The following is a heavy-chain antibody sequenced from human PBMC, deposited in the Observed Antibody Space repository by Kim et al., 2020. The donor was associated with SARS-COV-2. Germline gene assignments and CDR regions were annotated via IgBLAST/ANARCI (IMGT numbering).Heavy chain of an antibody. Sequence: GGSLRLSCAASGFTFSNYAMTWVRQAPGKGLEWVAIISDSGGGTYHADSVRGRFTISRDNSRNTLYLQMNSLRVEDTAVYYCVKDFPDWGKGTLVTVSS. CDR3: VKDFPD. V-gene: IGHV3-23*01. J-gene: IGHJ4*02. CDR2: ISDSGGGT. CDR1: GFTFSNYA.